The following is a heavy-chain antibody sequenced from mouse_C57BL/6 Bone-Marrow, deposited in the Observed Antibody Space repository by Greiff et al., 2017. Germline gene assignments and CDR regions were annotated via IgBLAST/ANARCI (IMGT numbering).Heavy chain of an antibody. J-gene: IGHJ3*01. CDR1: GYTFTSYW. Sequence: QVQLQQPGAELVRPGSSVKLSCKASGYTFTSYWMHWVKQRPIQGLEWIGNINPSDSETNYNQKFKSKATLTVDKSSSTAYMQLSSLTSEDSAVYYCARGLDCASWFDYWGQGTLVTVSA. CDR3: ARGLDCASWFDY. CDR2: INPSDSET. V-gene: IGHV1-52*01. D-gene: IGHD4-1*01.